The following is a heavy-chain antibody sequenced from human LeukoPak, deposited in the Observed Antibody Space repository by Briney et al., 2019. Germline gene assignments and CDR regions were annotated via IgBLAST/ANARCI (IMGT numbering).Heavy chain of an antibody. CDR3: ARYCSGASCYSGLDY. D-gene: IGHD2-2*01. CDR1: GFTFNNYF. V-gene: IGHV3-23*01. CDR2: ISGSGDST. Sequence: GGSLRLSCAASGFTFNNYFMTWVRWAPGKGLEWVSPISGSGDSTYYADFVKGLFTISRDNSRNTLYLQMNSLRADDTAVYYCARYCSGASCYSGLDYWGQGTLVTVSS. J-gene: IGHJ4*02.